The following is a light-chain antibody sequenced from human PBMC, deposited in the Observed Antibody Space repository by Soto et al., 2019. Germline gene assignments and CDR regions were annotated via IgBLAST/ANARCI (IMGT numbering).Light chain of an antibody. CDR3: QHYGGLWT. CDR1: QSITNR. Sequence: DIQMTQSPSTLSASVGDRVTITCRASQSITNRLAWHQQRPGKAPQVLIFDASNLESGVPSIFRGSGSGTEFSLTITSLQPDDFATYYCQHYGGLWTFGQGTKX. CDR2: DAS. J-gene: IGKJ1*01. V-gene: IGKV1-5*01.